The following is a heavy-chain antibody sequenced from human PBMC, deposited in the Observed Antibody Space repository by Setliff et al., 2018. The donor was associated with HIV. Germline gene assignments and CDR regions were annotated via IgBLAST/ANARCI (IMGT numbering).Heavy chain of an antibody. CDR3: TRSRAMVRGVTSYDAFDI. V-gene: IGHV1-8*01. Sequence: ASVKVSCKASGYTFTSFDINWVRQATGQGLEWMGWMNPNSGNSGFAQKFQGRVTMTRNSSISTAYMELSSLRFDDTAVYYCTRSRAMVRGVTSYDAFDIWGQGTKVTVSS. D-gene: IGHD3-10*01. CDR1: GYTFTSFD. J-gene: IGHJ3*02. CDR2: MNPNSGNS.